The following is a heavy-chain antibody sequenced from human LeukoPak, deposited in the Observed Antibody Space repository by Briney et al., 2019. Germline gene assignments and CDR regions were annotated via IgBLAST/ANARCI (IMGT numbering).Heavy chain of an antibody. CDR2: TYYRSKWYN. Sequence: SQTLSLTCAISGDSFSTNSATWTWLRRSPSRGLEWLGRTYYRSKWYNDYAVSMKSRITINPDTSKNQFSLQLNSVTPEDTAVYYCARLVGASWFDSWGQGTLSPSPQ. CDR1: GDSFSTNSAT. V-gene: IGHV6-1*01. D-gene: IGHD1-26*01. CDR3: ARLVGASWFDS. J-gene: IGHJ5*01.